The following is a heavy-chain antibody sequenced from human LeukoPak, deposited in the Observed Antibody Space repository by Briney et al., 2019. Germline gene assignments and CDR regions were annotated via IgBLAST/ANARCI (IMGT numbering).Heavy chain of an antibody. J-gene: IGHJ4*02. V-gene: IGHV3-30*03. Sequence: PGRSLRLSCAASGFTFSSYGMHWVRPAPGKGLEWVAVISYDGSNKYYADSVKGRFTTSRDNSKNTLYLQMNSLRAEDTAVLYCARELGTGFDSWGQGTLVTVSS. CDR2: ISYDGSNK. CDR1: GFTFSSYG. CDR3: ARELGTGFDS.